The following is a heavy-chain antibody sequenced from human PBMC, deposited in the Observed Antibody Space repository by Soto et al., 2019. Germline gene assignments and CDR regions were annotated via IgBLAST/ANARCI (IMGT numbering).Heavy chain of an antibody. J-gene: IGHJ6*02. CDR3: AGVPAAIPYYYGMDV. CDR2: INPNSGGT. D-gene: IGHD2-2*02. CDR1: GYTFTGYY. V-gene: IGHV1-2*02. Sequence: ASVKVSCKASGYTFTGYYMHWVRQAPGQGLEWMGWINPNSGGTNYAQKFQGRVTMTRDTSISTAYMELSGLRSDDTAVYYCAGVPAAIPYYYGMDVWGQGTTVTVSS.